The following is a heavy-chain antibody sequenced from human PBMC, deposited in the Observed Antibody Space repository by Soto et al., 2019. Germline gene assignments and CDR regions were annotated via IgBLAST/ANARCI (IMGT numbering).Heavy chain of an antibody. D-gene: IGHD2-15*01. V-gene: IGHV4-31*11. CDR1: GGSFSGYY. J-gene: IGHJ6*02. CDR3: ARHVVVVAATQIYYYGMDV. CDR2: IYYSGST. Sequence: PSETLSLTCAVYGGSFSGYYWSWIRQHPGKGLEWIGYIYYSGSTYYNPSLKSRVTISVDTSKNQFSLKLSSVTAADTAVYYCARHVVVVAATQIYYYGMDVWGQGTTVTVSS.